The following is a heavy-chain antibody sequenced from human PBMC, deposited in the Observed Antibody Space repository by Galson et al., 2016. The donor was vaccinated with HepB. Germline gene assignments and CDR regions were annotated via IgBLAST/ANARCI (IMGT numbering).Heavy chain of an antibody. D-gene: IGHD2-2*01. CDR3: ARESYCSTISCLYFYYYLVV. V-gene: IGHV4-59*01. CDR2: IYYSGST. Sequence: ETLSLTCTVSGGSISNYYWSWIRQPPGKGLEWIGYIYYSGSTSYNPSLKSRVTISVDTSKNQFSLKLSSVTAADTAVYYCARESYCSTISCLYFYYYLVVWGKGTTVTVSS. CDR1: GGSISNYY. J-gene: IGHJ6*03.